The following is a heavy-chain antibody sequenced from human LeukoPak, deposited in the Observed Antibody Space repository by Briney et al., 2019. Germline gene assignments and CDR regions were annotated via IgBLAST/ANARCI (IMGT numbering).Heavy chain of an antibody. D-gene: IGHD4-17*01. CDR3: ARGFTHDYGDYFDY. CDR1: GFTVSGNY. CDR2: IYSDSGGST. Sequence: QSGGSLRLSCAASGFTVSGNYMSWVRQAPGKGLEWVSVIYSDSGGSTYYADSVKGRFTMSRDNSKNTLYLHMNSLRAEDTAVYYCARGFTHDYGDYFDYWGQGTLVTVSS. V-gene: IGHV3-66*01. J-gene: IGHJ4*02.